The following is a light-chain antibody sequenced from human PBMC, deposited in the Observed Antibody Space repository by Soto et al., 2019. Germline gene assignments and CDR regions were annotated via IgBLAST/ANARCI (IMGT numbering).Light chain of an antibody. CDR2: ASS. CDR1: QTVPNTS. Sequence: EIVLTQSPGTLSLSPGERATLSCRASQTVPNTSFAWYQQKPGPTPRILLYASSFRATGVPDRFCGSGAGTTFTLPISRLEHADFAVYYCQQFGSPPYTFGQGTKLEIK. J-gene: IGKJ2*01. CDR3: QQFGSPPYT. V-gene: IGKV3-20*01.